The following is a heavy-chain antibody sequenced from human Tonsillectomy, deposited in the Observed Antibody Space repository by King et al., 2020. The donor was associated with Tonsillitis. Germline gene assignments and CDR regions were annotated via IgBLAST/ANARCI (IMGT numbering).Heavy chain of an antibody. J-gene: IGHJ4*02. D-gene: IGHD3-10*01. V-gene: IGHV3-7*02. CDR2: IKQEGSDK. Sequence: VQLVESGGGLVQPGGSLRLSCAASGFSFSRYLMDWVRQAPGKGLVWVGNIKQEGSDKFYLDSVKGRFTISRDNAKSSLYLQINSLRAEDSAVYYCGRGNHFGSGGFIDYWGQGTLVTVSS. CDR1: GFSFSRYL. CDR3: GRGNHFGSGGFIDY.